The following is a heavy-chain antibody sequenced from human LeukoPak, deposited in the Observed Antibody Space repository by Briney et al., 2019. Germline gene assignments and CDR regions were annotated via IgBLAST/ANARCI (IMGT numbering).Heavy chain of an antibody. CDR1: GFTFDDYA. J-gene: IGHJ3*02. CDR3: AKVLSDYYDSSGSFDI. Sequence: PGRSLRRSCAASGFTFDDYAMDWVRNAPGKGLEWVSGISWNSGSIGYADSVKGRFTISRDNAKNSLYLQMNSLRAEDTALYYCAKVLSDYYDSSGSFDIWGQGTMVRVSS. CDR2: ISWNSGSI. V-gene: IGHV3-9*01. D-gene: IGHD3-22*01.